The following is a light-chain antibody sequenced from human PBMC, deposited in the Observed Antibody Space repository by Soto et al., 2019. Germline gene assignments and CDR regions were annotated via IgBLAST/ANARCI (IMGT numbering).Light chain of an antibody. CDR1: SSNIGAGYD. CDR3: QSYDSSLSGWV. Sequence: VVTQPPSVSGAPGQRVTISCTESSSNIGAGYDVHWYQQLPGTAPKLLIYGNSNRPSGVPDRFSGSKSGTSASLAITGLQAEDEADYYCQSYDSSLSGWVFGGGTNLTVL. J-gene: IGLJ3*02. CDR2: GNS. V-gene: IGLV1-40*01.